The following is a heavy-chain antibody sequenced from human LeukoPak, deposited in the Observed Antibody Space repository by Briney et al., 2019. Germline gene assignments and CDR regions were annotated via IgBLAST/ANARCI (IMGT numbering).Heavy chain of an antibody. V-gene: IGHV3-11*01. CDR1: GFTFSDYY. CDR2: ISSSGSTI. D-gene: IGHD3-22*01. CDR3: AKSDDSSGYYYGIVY. Sequence: GGSLRLSCAASGFTFSDYYVSWIRQAPGKGLEWVSYISSSGSTIYYADSVKGRFTISRDNAKNSLYLQMNSLRAEDTAVYYCAKSDDSSGYYYGIVYWGQGTLVTVSS. J-gene: IGHJ4*02.